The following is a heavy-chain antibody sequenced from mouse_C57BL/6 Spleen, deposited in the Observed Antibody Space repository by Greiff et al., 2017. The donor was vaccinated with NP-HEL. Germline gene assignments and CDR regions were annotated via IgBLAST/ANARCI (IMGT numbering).Heavy chain of an antibody. CDR3: ARGVYDYDDWFAY. Sequence: VKLQESGPELVKPGASVKISCKASGYAFSSSWMNWVKQRPGKGLEWIGRIYPGDGDTNYNGKFKGKATLTADKSSSTAYMQLSSLTSEDSAVYFCARGVYDYDDWFAYWGQGTLVTVSA. J-gene: IGHJ3*01. CDR2: IYPGDGDT. CDR1: GYAFSSSW. V-gene: IGHV1-82*01. D-gene: IGHD2-4*01.